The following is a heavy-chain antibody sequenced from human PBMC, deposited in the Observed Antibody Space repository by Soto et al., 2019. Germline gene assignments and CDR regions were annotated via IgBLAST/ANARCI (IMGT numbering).Heavy chain of an antibody. CDR3: ARASASSKLRGVVIN. J-gene: IGHJ4*02. CDR2: IYHSGNT. CDR1: GASIITDNW. V-gene: IGHV4-4*02. D-gene: IGHD3-10*01. Sequence: QVQLQESGPGLVKPSGTLSLTCGLSGASIITDNWWSWVRQPPGKEMEWIGEIYHSGNTNFNPSVKGRVTISVDTSKNQFSLTVSSVTAADTAIYYCARASASSKLRGVVINWGQGTLVTVSS.